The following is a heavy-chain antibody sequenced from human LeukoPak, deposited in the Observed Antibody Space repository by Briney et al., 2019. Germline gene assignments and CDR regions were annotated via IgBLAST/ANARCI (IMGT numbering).Heavy chain of an antibody. CDR2: IYYSGST. V-gene: IGHV4-39*01. J-gene: IGHJ4*02. CDR3: ARRYGNYGDLFDY. D-gene: IGHD4-11*01. CDR1: GGSISGTYY. Sequence: PSETLSLTCTVSGGSISGTYYWGWIRQPPGKGLEWIGSIYYSGSTYYNPSLKSRVTISVDTSKNQFSLKLSSVTAADTAVYFCARRYGNYGDLFDYWGQGTLVTVSS.